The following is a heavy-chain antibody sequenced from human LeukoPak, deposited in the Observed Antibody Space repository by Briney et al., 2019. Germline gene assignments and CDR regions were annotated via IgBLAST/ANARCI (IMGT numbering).Heavy chain of an antibody. D-gene: IGHD5-12*01. V-gene: IGHV3-9*01. CDR1: GFTFEDYA. Sequence: GRSLRLSCAASGFTFEDYAVHWVRQVPGKGLEWVAGISWSSGNIGYAESVKGRFTISRDNAENTLHLQMNSLRTEDTALYFCARDAWRRAFNYGMDVWGQGTTVGVSS. CDR3: ARDAWRRAFNYGMDV. J-gene: IGHJ6*02. CDR2: ISWSSGNI.